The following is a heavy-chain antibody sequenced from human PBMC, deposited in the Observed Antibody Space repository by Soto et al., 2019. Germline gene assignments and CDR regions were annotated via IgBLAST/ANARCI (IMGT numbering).Heavy chain of an antibody. CDR2: INHSGST. D-gene: IGHD6-19*01. CDR1: GGSFSGYY. V-gene: IGHV4-34*01. Sequence: SETLSLTCAVYGGSFSGYYWSWIRQPPGKGLEWIGEINHSGSTNYNPSLKSRVTISVDTSKNQFSLKLSSVTAADTSVYYCARGSSRASSSGWFNYWGQGTLVTVSS. J-gene: IGHJ4*02. CDR3: ARGSSRASSSGWFNY.